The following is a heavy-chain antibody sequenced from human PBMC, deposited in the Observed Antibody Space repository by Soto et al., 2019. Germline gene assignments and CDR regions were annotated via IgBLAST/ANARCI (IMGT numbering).Heavy chain of an antibody. CDR2: IIPFFDTA. J-gene: IGHJ6*02. CDR1: GYSFTSHY. CDR3: ARDTAPSDV. D-gene: IGHD4-17*01. Sequence: ASVKVSCKAIGYSFTSHYMHWVRQAPGQGLEWMGDIIPFFDTADYAQKFQGRVTITADESTSTAYMELSSLRSEDTAVYYCARDTAPSDVWGQGTTVTVSS. V-gene: IGHV1-69*13.